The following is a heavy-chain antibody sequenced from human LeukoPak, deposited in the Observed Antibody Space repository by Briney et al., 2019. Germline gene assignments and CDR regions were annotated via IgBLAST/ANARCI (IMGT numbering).Heavy chain of an antibody. J-gene: IGHJ6*02. CDR2: SNHFGST. V-gene: IGHV4-34*01. D-gene: IGHD1-26*01. Sequence: SETLSLTCAVSGESFSGYFWTWIRQPPGKGLEWIGESNHFGSTDYNPSLKSRVTISVDTSKKQFSLNVRSVTDADTAVYYCAREDPAMGATTPGMDVWGQGTTVTVSS. CDR1: GESFSGYF. CDR3: AREDPAMGATTPGMDV.